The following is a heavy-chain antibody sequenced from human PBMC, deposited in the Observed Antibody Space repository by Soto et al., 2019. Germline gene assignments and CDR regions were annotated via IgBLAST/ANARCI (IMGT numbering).Heavy chain of an antibody. CDR1: GGSISSGGYY. V-gene: IGHV4-30-4*01. Sequence: SETLSLTCTVSGGSISSGGYYWSWIRQPPGKGLEWIGYIYYSGSTYYNPSLKSRVTISVDTSKNQFSLKLSSVTAADTAVYYCAPWIAAAGTFDYWGQGTLVTVSS. CDR3: APWIAAAGTFDY. J-gene: IGHJ4*02. CDR2: IYYSGST. D-gene: IGHD6-13*01.